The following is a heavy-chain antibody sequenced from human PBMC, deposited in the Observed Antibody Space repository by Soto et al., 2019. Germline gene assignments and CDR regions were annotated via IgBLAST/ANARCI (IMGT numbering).Heavy chain of an antibody. CDR1: GYTFTSYD. D-gene: IGHD2-15*01. CDR2: MNPNSGNT. Sequence: QVQLVQSGAEVKKPGASVKVSCKASGYTFTSYDINWVRQATGQGLEWMGWMNPNSGNTGYAQKFQGRVTMTRNTSISTAYMELSSLRSEDTAVYYCARAPLRYCSGGSCYSTLGYWGQGTLVTVSS. J-gene: IGHJ4*02. V-gene: IGHV1-8*01. CDR3: ARAPLRYCSGGSCYSTLGY.